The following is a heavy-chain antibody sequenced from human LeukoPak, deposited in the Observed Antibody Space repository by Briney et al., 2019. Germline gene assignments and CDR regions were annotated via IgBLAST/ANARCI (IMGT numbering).Heavy chain of an antibody. Sequence: GGSLRLSCAASGFPFSSFPMSWVRQAPGKGLEWVSGISSSGSDTYYTDSVKGRFTISRDSSKKTVYLQMNSLRAEDTAVYYCAKDPYGSGTYWGQGTLVTVSS. D-gene: IGHD3-10*01. CDR1: GFPFSSFP. CDR3: AKDPYGSGTY. CDR2: ISSSGSDT. J-gene: IGHJ4*02. V-gene: IGHV3-23*01.